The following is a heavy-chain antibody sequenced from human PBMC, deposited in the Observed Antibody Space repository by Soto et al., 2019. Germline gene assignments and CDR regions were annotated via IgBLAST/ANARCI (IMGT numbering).Heavy chain of an antibody. CDR3: TRPLVRSIAARPDHDAFDI. Sequence: LXLSCAASGFTFSCSAMHWVRQASWKGLEWVGRIRSKANSYATAYAASVKGRFTTSRDDSKNTAYLQMNSLKTEDTAVYYCTRPLVRSIAARPDHDAFDIWGQGTMVTVSS. CDR1: GFTFSCSA. V-gene: IGHV3-73*01. D-gene: IGHD6-6*01. J-gene: IGHJ3*02. CDR2: IRSKANSYAT.